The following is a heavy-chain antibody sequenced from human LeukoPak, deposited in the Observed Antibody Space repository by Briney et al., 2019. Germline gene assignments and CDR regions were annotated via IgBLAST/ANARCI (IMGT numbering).Heavy chain of an antibody. J-gene: IGHJ4*02. CDR2: IYYSGST. Sequence: SETLSLTCTVSGGSISSYYWSWIRQPPGKGLEWIGYIYYSGSTNYNPSLKGRVTISVDTSKNQFSLKLSSVTAADTAVYYCARDPESSAFDLWGQGALVTVSS. CDR1: GGSISSYY. D-gene: IGHD5/OR15-5a*01. V-gene: IGHV4-59*12. CDR3: ARDPESSAFDL.